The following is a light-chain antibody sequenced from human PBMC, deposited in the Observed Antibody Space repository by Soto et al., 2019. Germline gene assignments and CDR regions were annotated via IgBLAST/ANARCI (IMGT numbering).Light chain of an antibody. V-gene: IGLV1-51*01. J-gene: IGLJ2*01. CDR3: GTWDSDLNAVV. CDR2: DNN. Sequence: QSVLTQPPSVSAAPGQKVTISCSGSRSSIGNNYVSWYQQLPRTAPKLLIFDNNQRPSGIPDRFSGSKSGTSATLGITGLQTGDEAGYFCGTWDSDLNAVVFGGGTKLTVL. CDR1: RSSIGNNY.